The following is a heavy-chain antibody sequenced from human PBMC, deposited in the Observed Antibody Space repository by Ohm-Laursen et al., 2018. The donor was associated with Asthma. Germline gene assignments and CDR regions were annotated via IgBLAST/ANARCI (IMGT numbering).Heavy chain of an antibody. CDR3: AKVKYSSSFDY. V-gene: IGHV1-3*04. D-gene: IGHD6-13*01. CDR2: INTGNGIT. Sequence: SVKVSCKASGYTFTSYAIHWVRQAPGQRLEWMGWINTGNGITKYSQKFQGRVTITRDTSASTAYMELSSLRSEDTAMYYCAKVKYSSSFDYWGQGTLVSVSS. J-gene: IGHJ4*02. CDR1: GYTFTSYA.